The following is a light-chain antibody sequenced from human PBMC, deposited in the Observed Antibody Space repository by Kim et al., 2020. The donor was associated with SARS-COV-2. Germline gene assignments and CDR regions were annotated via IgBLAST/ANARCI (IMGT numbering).Light chain of an antibody. J-gene: IGLJ3*02. Sequence: VTPGQAANIACSGDYLGDKYVCWYLQKPGQPPVLLIYENFKRPSGIPERFSGSTSGNTATLTISGTQAMDEADYYCQAWHSDSMVFGGGTQLTVL. V-gene: IGLV3-1*01. CDR1: YLGDKY. CDR2: ENF. CDR3: QAWHSDSMV.